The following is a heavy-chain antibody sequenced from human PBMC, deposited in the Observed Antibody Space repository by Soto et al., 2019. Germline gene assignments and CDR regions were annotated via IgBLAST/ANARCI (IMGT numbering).Heavy chain of an antibody. Sequence: QVQLVQSGAEVKKPGASVKVSCKASGYTFTSYAMHWVRQAPGQRLEWMGWINAGNGNTKYSQKFQGRVTITRDTTASTGYMDLSSLRSEDTAVYYCASGYGSYFHWLKPWGQGTPVTVSS. CDR1: GYTFTSYA. D-gene: IGHD1-26*01. V-gene: IGHV1-3*01. CDR2: INAGNGNT. CDR3: ASGYGSYFHWLKP. J-gene: IGHJ5*02.